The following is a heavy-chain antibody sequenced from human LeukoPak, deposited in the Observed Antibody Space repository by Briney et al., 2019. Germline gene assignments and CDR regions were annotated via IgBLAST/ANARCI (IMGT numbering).Heavy chain of an antibody. CDR2: ISGNAGST. CDR1: GFTFNNYA. V-gene: IGHV3-23*01. J-gene: IGHJ5*02. CDR3: AKHPVVITAAGSWFDH. D-gene: IGHD2-15*01. Sequence: GGSLRLSCGASGFTFNNYAMSWVRQAPGKGLEWVSGISGNAGSTDYADSVKGRFSISRDNSKNTVYLQMNSLRAEDTAIYYCAKHPVVITAAGSWFDHWGQGTRVTVSS.